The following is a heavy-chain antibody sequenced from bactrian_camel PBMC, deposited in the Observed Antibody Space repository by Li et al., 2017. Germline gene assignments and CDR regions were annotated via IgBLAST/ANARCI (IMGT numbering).Heavy chain of an antibody. CDR2: ISSDGST. D-gene: IGHD2*01. CDR3: VRTPPPLWGGRWPDY. CDR1: AYTYNSCT. J-gene: IGHJ4*01. Sequence: HVQLVESGGGSVLAGGSLRLSCAASAYTYNSCTMAWYRQAPGKERELVSSISSDGSTFYTDSVEGRFTISQDNAKNTVYLQMNGLKPEDTAMYYCVRTPPPLWGGRWPDYWGQGTQVTVS. V-gene: IGHV3S55*01.